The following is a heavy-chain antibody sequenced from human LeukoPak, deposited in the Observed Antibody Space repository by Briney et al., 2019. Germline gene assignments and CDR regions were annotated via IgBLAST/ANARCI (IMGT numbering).Heavy chain of an antibody. V-gene: IGHV3-33*01. CDR1: GFTFSNYG. J-gene: IGHJ4*02. CDR2: IWYDGNNK. Sequence: GGSLRLSCAASGFTFSNYGMHWVRQAPGKGLEWVALIWYDGNNKYYADSVKGRFTISRDNSKNTLYLQLNSLRAEDTAVYYCARQHCSGGDCYFFDWGQGALVTVSS. CDR3: ARQHCSGGDCYFFD. D-gene: IGHD2-15*01.